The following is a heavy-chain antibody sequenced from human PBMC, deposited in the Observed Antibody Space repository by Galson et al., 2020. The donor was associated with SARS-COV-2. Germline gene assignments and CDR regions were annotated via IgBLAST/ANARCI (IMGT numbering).Heavy chain of an antibody. J-gene: IGHJ4*02. CDR1: GFTVSSNY. V-gene: IGHV3-66*01. D-gene: IGHD3-22*01. CDR3: ARDRDDYDSSGYYGALDE. CDR2: IYSDAST. Sequence: GESMKISCAASGFTVSSNYMSWVRPAPGKGLEWVPVIYSDASTSYADPVTRRFTISSDNSKNTLYLQMNSLRAEDTAVYYCARDRDDYDSSGYYGALDEWGQGTLVTVSS.